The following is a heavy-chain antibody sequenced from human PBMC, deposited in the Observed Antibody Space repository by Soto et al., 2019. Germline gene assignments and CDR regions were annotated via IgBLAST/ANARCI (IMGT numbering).Heavy chain of an antibody. CDR2: IVVGSGNT. Sequence: SVKVSCKASGFTFTSSAVQWVRQARGQRLEWIGWIVVGSGNTNYAQKFQERVTITRDMSTSTAYVELSSLRSEDTAVYYCAAEAYDILTGYVPMDVWGQGTTVTVSS. CDR3: AAEAYDILTGYVPMDV. CDR1: GFTFTSSA. V-gene: IGHV1-58*01. J-gene: IGHJ6*02. D-gene: IGHD3-9*01.